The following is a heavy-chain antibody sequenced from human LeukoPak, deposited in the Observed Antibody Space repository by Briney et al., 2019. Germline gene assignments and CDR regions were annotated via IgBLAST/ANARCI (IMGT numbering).Heavy chain of an antibody. CDR3: ARHAAVVFYFDY. CDR2: IYYSGST. D-gene: IGHD6-19*01. J-gene: IGHJ4*02. CDR1: GGSISSGGYS. V-gene: IGHV4-31*03. Sequence: PSETLSLTCTVSGGSISSGGYSWSWIRQHPGKGLEWIGYIYYSGSTYYNPSLKSRVTISVDTSKDQFSLKLSSVTAADTAVYYCARHAAVVFYFDYWGQGTLVTVSS.